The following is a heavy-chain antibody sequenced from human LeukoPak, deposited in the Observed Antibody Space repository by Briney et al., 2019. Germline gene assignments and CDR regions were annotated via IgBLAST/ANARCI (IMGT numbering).Heavy chain of an antibody. CDR1: GGSISSSSYY. V-gene: IGHV4-39*07. D-gene: IGHD3-3*01. CDR2: INHCGST. J-gene: IGHJ5*02. Sequence: SETLSLTCTVSGGSISSSSYYWGWIRQPPGKGLEWIGEINHCGSTNYNPSLKSRVTISVDTSKNQFSLKLSSVTAADTAVYYCASLQTLRFLEWLLYRNWFDPWGQGTLVTVSS. CDR3: ASLQTLRFLEWLLYRNWFDP.